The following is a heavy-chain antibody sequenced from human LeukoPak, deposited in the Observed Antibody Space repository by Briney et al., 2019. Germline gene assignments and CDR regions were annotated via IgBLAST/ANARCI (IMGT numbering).Heavy chain of an antibody. CDR1: GFTFSNYA. J-gene: IGHJ4*02. D-gene: IGHD5/OR15-5a*01. CDR3: ARGDGVYVY. CDR2: IYFGGTT. Sequence: GGSLRLSCAASGFTFSNYAMSWVRQAPGQGLEWVSVIYFGGTTYYADSVKGRFTISRDNSKNTVYLQMNSLRVEDTAVYYCARGDGVYVYWGQGTLVTVSS. V-gene: IGHV3-53*01.